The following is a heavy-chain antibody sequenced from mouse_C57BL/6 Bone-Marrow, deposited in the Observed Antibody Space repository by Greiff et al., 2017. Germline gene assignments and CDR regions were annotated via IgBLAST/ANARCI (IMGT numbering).Heavy chain of an antibody. V-gene: IGHV1-52*01. CDR3: ARTSLYDGYYVGFAY. CDR2: IDPSDSET. CDR1: GYTFTSYW. J-gene: IGHJ3*01. D-gene: IGHD2-3*01. Sequence: VQLQQPGAELVRPGSSVKLSCKASGYTFTSYWMHWVKQRPIQGLEWIGNIDPSDSETHYNQKFKDKATLTVDKSSSTAYMQLSSLTSEDSAVYYCARTSLYDGYYVGFAYWGQGTLVTVSA.